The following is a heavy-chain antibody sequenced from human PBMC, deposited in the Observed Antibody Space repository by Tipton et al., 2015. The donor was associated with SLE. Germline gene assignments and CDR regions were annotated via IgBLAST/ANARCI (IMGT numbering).Heavy chain of an antibody. J-gene: IGHJ5*02. CDR1: GDSISSSFYF. D-gene: IGHD3-3*02. CDR3: ARGPPFMEWERNWFDP. Sequence: TLSLTCTVSGDSISSSFYFWVWIRQPPGKGLEWIASMYSGGSTDYNPSLKSRVTMSVDTSKNQISLKLSSVTAADTAVYYCARGPPFMEWERNWFDPWGQGTQVTVSS. V-gene: IGHV4-39*07. CDR2: MYSGGST.